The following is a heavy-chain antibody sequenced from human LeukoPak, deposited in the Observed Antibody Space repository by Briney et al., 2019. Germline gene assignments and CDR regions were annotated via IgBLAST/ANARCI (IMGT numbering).Heavy chain of an antibody. CDR1: GYTFTGYY. J-gene: IGHJ2*01. CDR3: ARTYCSSTSCYNNWYFDL. Sequence: ASVKVSCKASGYTFTGYYMHWVRQAPGQGLEWMGWINPNSGGTNYAQKFQGRVTMTRDTSISTAYMELSRLRSDNTAVYYCARTYCSSTSCYNNWYFDLWGRGTLVTVSS. CDR2: INPNSGGT. D-gene: IGHD2-2*02. V-gene: IGHV1-2*02.